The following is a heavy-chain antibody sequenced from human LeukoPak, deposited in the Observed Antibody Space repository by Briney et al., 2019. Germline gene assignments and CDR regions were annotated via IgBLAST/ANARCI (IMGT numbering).Heavy chain of an antibody. CDR3: ARGGLPNYYDSSGYYYYYMDV. D-gene: IGHD3-22*01. V-gene: IGHV1-8*03. CDR2: MNPNSGNT. Sequence: ASVKVSCKASGYTFTSYDINWVRQATGQGLEWMGWMNPNSGNTGYAQKFQGRVTITRNTSISTAYMEPSSLRSEDTAVYYCARGGLPNYYDSSGYYYYYMDVWGKGTTVTVSS. CDR1: GYTFTSYD. J-gene: IGHJ6*03.